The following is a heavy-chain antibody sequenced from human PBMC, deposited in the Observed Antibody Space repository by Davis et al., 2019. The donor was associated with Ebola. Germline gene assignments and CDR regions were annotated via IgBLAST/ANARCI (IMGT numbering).Heavy chain of an antibody. CDR1: GFTFSSFW. CDR2: INQDGSDK. CDR3: ARDGEAFDSSGAYEVPFDY. J-gene: IGHJ4*02. V-gene: IGHV3-7*01. Sequence: GESLKISCAASGFTFSSFWMSWVRLAPGKGLEWVANINQDGSDKFYVDSVRGRFTISRDNAMNSLYLEINSLRAEDTAVYYCARDGEAFDSSGAYEVPFDYWGQGTLVTVSS. D-gene: IGHD3-22*01.